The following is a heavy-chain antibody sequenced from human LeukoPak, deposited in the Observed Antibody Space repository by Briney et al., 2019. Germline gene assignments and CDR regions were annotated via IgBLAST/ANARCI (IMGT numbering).Heavy chain of an antibody. V-gene: IGHV3-23*01. D-gene: IGHD1-26*01. J-gene: IGHJ4*02. CDR3: AKTHSGSYSGYYFDY. CDR1: GFTFSSYA. CDR2: ISGSGGST. Sequence: GGSLRLSCAASGFTFSSYAMSWVRQAPGKGLEWVSAISGSGGSTYYADSVKGRFTISRDNSKNTLYLQMNSLRAEDTAVYYCAKTHSGSYSGYYFDYWGQGTLVTVSS.